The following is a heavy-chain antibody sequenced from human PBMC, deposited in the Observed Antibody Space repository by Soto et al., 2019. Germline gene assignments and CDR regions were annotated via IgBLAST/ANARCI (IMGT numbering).Heavy chain of an antibody. CDR2: IRAGGTT. D-gene: IGHD4-4*01. Sequence: SLRLSCSFSSFTVSDNYMSLVLQAPGMGLEWVSIIRAGGTTFYADSVKGRFTISRDSSENTLYLQMNSLRAEDTAVYYCARAPTVTTIFDYWGQGTLVTVSS. V-gene: IGHV3-66*01. CDR1: SFTVSDNY. CDR3: ARAPTVTTIFDY. J-gene: IGHJ4*02.